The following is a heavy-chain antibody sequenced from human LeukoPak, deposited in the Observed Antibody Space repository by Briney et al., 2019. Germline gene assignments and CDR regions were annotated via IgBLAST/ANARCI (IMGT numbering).Heavy chain of an antibody. CDR2: TYYRVMWYY. CDR1: GDSVSSKHAA. Sequence: PQTLSLTCAISGDSVSSKHAAWNWLRQSPSRGLEWLGCTYYRVMWYYDYAVSLESRIIINQDTSKLQFSLQLNSVTPEDTAVYYCARLSAGSSAQSSGDYWGQGTMVTVSS. V-gene: IGHV6-1*01. J-gene: IGHJ4*01. CDR3: ARLSAGSSAQSSGDY. D-gene: IGHD3-22*01.